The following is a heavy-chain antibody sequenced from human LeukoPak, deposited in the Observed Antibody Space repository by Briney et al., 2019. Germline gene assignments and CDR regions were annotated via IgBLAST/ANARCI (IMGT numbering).Heavy chain of an antibody. D-gene: IGHD2-2*01. J-gene: IGHJ4*02. Sequence: GGSLRPSCAASGFTFDDYAMHWVRQAPGKGLEWVSGISWNSGSIGYADSVKGRFTISRDNAKNSLYLQMNSLRAEDTALYYCAKSSSLVVVPAAPQGYFDYWGQGTLVTVSS. CDR2: ISWNSGSI. V-gene: IGHV3-9*01. CDR1: GFTFDDYA. CDR3: AKSSSLVVVPAAPQGYFDY.